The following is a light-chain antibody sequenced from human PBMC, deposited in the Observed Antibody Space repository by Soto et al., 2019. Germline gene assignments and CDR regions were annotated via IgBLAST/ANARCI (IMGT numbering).Light chain of an antibody. J-gene: IGLJ2*01. CDR2: EVN. Sequence: QSALTQPPSASGSPGQSVTISCTGTSSDVGTYNYVSWYQQHPGKAPKLMIYEVNKRPSGVPDRFSGSKSGNTASLTVSGLQAEDEADYYCSSYAGSSHLVFGGGTKLTVL. CDR3: SSYAGSSHLV. V-gene: IGLV2-8*01. CDR1: SSDVGTYNY.